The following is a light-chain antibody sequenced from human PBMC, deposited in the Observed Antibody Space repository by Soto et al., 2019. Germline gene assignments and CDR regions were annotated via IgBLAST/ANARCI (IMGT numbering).Light chain of an antibody. Sequence: DIQMTQSPSTLSASVGDRVTITCRASQSISSWLAWYQQKPGKAPKLLNYKASSLESGVPSRFSGSGSGTEFTLTISSLQPDDFATYYCQQYSNYSAFGQGTKVEIK. CDR3: QQYSNYSA. CDR1: QSISSW. V-gene: IGKV1-5*03. J-gene: IGKJ1*01. CDR2: KAS.